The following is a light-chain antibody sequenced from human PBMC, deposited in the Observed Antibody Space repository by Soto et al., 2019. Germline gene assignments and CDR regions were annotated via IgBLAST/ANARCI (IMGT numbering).Light chain of an antibody. CDR2: AAS. CDR1: QSISSY. Sequence: DIQMPPSPSSLSASVGARVTITCRASQSISSYLTWYQHQPGKAPKLLIYAASSLQSGVPSRFSGSGSGTDFTRTISSLKPEECATDFCQQSYTTPWTFGQGTKVDIK. J-gene: IGKJ1*01. CDR3: QQSYTTPWT. V-gene: IGKV1-39*01.